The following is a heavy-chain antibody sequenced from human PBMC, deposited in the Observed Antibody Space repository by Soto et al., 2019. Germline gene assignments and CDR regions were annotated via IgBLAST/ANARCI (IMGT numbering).Heavy chain of an antibody. Sequence: KGRFTISRDNSKNTLYLQMNSLRAEDTAVYYCARGLASVTTDDNYYYYAMDVWGQGTTVTVSS. J-gene: IGHJ6*02. V-gene: IGHV3-30*07. D-gene: IGHD4-4*01. CDR3: ARGLASVTTDDNYYYYAMDV.